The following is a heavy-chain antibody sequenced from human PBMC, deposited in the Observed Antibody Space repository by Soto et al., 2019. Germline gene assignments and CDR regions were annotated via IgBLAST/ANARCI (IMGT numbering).Heavy chain of an antibody. D-gene: IGHD3-22*01. J-gene: IGHJ4*02. CDR3: AREYYYDSSGSYFDY. V-gene: IGHV4-30-4*01. CDR2: IYYSGST. CDR1: GGSISGGDYY. Sequence: SETLSLTCTVSGGSISGGDYYWSWIRQPPGKGLEWIGYIYYSGSTYYNPSLKSRVTISVDTSKNQFSLKLSSVTAADTAVYYCAREYYYDSSGSYFDYWGQGTLVTVSS.